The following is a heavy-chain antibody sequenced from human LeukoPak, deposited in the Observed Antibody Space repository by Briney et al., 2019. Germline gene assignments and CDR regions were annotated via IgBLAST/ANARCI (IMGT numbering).Heavy chain of an antibody. CDR2: INPSGGST. Sequence: ASVKVSCKASGYTFTSYYMHWVRQAPGQGLEWMGIINPSGGSTSYAQKFQGRVTMTRDMSTSTVYMELSSLRSEDTAVYYCARGTASHYYGSGSYYKPRHKNYYYYYMDVWGKGTTVTISS. J-gene: IGHJ6*03. CDR3: ARGTASHYYGSGSYYKPRHKNYYYYYMDV. D-gene: IGHD3-10*01. V-gene: IGHV1-46*01. CDR1: GYTFTSYY.